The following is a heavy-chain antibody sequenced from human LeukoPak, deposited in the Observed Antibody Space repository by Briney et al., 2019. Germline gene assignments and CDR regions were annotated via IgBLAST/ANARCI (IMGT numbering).Heavy chain of an antibody. CDR1: GFTFSSYS. D-gene: IGHD1-7*01. CDR3: ARGVNWNYVVYYFDY. CDR2: ISSSSSTI. Sequence: EGSLRLSCAASGFTFSSYSMNWVRQAPGKGLEWVSYISSSSSTIYYADSVKGRFTISRDNAKNTLYLQMNSLRAEDTAVYYCARGVNWNYVVYYFDYWGQGTLVTVSS. J-gene: IGHJ4*02. V-gene: IGHV3-48*01.